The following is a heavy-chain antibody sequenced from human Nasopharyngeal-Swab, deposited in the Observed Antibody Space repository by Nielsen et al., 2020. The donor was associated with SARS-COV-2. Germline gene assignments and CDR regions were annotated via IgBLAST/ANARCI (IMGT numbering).Heavy chain of an antibody. CDR1: GFTFSSYA. D-gene: IGHD4-23*01. V-gene: IGHV3-30-3*01. Sequence: GESLKISCAAPGFTFSSYAMHWVRQAPGKGLEWVAVISYDGSNKYYADSVKGRFTISRDNSKNTLYLQMNSLRAEDTAVYYCASAYGGSYWYFDLWGRGTLVTVSS. J-gene: IGHJ2*01. CDR3: ASAYGGSYWYFDL. CDR2: ISYDGSNK.